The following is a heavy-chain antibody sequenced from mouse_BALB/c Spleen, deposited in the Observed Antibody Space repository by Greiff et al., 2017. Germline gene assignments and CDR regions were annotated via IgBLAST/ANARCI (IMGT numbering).Heavy chain of an antibody. CDR2: IDPENGDT. Sequence: VQLQRSGAELVRSGASVKLSCTASGFNFNDYYMHWVKQRPEQGLEWIGWIDPENGDTEYAPKFQGKATMTADTSSNTAYLQLSSLTSEDTAVYYCNPIPYGKGAYWGQGTLVAVSA. V-gene: IGHV14-4*02. J-gene: IGHJ3*01. CDR3: NPIPYGKGAY. D-gene: IGHD2-1*01. CDR1: GFNFNDYY.